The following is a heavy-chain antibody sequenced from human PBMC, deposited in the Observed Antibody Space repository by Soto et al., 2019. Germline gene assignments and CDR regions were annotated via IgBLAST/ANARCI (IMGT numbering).Heavy chain of an antibody. J-gene: IGHJ6*04. CDR3: SRSRTTYIPEDV. CDR1: GYTFTGYY. D-gene: IGHD1-7*01. Sequence: ASVKVSCKASGYTFTGYYMHWVRQAPGQGLEWMGWINPNSGGTNYAQKFQGWVTMTRDTSISTAYMELSRLRSDDTAVYYFSRSRTTYIPEDVWGKGTTVTVSS. CDR2: INPNSGGT. V-gene: IGHV1-2*04.